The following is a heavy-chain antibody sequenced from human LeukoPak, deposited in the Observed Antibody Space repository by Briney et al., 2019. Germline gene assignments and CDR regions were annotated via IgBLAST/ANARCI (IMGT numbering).Heavy chain of an antibody. J-gene: IGHJ5*02. Sequence: ASVKVSCKASGYTFTSYYMHWVRQAPGQGLEWMGWINPNNGGTNYAQKFQGRVTMTRDTSISTAYMELSSLISDDTAVYYCARDTGGNWFDPWGQGTLVTVSS. CDR1: GYTFTSYY. CDR3: ARDTGGNWFDP. V-gene: IGHV1-2*02. CDR2: INPNNGGT. D-gene: IGHD2-8*02.